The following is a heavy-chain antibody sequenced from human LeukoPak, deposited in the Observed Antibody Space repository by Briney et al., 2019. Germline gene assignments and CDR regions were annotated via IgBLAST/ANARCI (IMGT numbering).Heavy chain of an antibody. Sequence: PGGSLRLSCAASGFTFSSYAMSWVRQAPGKGLEWVSAISGSGGSTYYADSVKARFTISRDNSKNTLYLQMNSLRAEDTAVYYCAKVYDSSGYFDYWGQGTLVTVSS. D-gene: IGHD3-22*01. J-gene: IGHJ4*02. CDR1: GFTFSSYA. CDR3: AKVYDSSGYFDY. CDR2: ISGSGGST. V-gene: IGHV3-23*01.